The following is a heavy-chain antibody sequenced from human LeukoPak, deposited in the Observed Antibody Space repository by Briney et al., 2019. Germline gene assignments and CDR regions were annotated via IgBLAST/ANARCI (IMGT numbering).Heavy chain of an antibody. V-gene: IGHV3-23*01. CDR3: AKAGDYDILTGPAPDY. Sequence: GRSLRLSCAASGFTFSSYAMSWVRQAPGKGLEWVSSISGSGGSTYYADSVKGRFTISRDNSKNTLYLQMNSLRAEDTAVYCCAKAGDYDILTGPAPDYWGQGTLVTVSS. D-gene: IGHD3-9*01. CDR2: ISGSGGST. CDR1: GFTFSSYA. J-gene: IGHJ4*02.